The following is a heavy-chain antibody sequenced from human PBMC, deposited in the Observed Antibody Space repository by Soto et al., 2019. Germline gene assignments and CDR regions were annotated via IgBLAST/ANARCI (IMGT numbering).Heavy chain of an antibody. V-gene: IGHV1-69*12. J-gene: IGHJ6*02. CDR3: ARGIAVAGHYYYYGMDV. CDR2: IIPIFGTA. Sequence: QVQLVQSGAEVKKPGSSVKVSCKASGGTFSSYAISWVRQAPGQGLEWMGGIIPIFGTANYAQKFQGRVRITADESTITAYMALSSLRSEDTAVYYCARGIAVAGHYYYYGMDVWGQGTTVTVSS. CDR1: GGTFSSYA. D-gene: IGHD6-19*01.